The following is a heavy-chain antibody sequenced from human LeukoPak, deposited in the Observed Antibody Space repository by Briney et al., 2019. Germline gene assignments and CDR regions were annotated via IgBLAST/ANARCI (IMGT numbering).Heavy chain of an antibody. Sequence: GGSLRLSCAASGFTVSSNYMSWVHQAPGKGLEWVSVIYSGGSTYYADSVKGRFTISRDNSKNTLYLQMNSLRAEDTAVYYCARRGYSGYDPFDYWGQGTLVTVSS. J-gene: IGHJ4*02. CDR1: GFTVSSNY. D-gene: IGHD5-12*01. CDR2: IYSGGST. CDR3: ARRGYSGYDPFDY. V-gene: IGHV3-53*01.